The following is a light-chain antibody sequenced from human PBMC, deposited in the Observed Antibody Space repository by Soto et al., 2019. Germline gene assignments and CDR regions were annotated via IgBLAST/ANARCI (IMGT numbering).Light chain of an antibody. Sequence: SLAVSLGERATINCKSSQSVLYNSNNKNYLAWYQQRPGQPPKLLIYWASTRESGVPDRFSGSGSGTDFTLTITSLQAEDVAVYYCQQYESTPPTFGQGTKLEIK. V-gene: IGKV4-1*01. CDR2: WAS. CDR1: QSVLYNSNNKNY. J-gene: IGKJ2*01. CDR3: QQYESTPPT.